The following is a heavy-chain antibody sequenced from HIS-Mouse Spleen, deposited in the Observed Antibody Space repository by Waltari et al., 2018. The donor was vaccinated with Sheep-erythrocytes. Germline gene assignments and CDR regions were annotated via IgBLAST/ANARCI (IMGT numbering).Heavy chain of an antibody. CDR3: AKGGFGGNSNDAFDI. Sequence: QVQLVESGGGVVQPGRSLRLSCAASGFTFSSYGMHWARQARGNGLEWEAVITYDGSNKYYADSVKARFTISRDNSKNTLYLQMNSLRAEDTAVYYCAKGGFGGNSNDAFDIWGQGTMVTVSS. V-gene: IGHV3-30*18. D-gene: IGHD3-16*01. CDR2: ITYDGSNK. CDR1: GFTFSSYG. J-gene: IGHJ3*02.